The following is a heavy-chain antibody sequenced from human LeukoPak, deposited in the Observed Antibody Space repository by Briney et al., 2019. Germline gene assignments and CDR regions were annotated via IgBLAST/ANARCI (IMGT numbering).Heavy chain of an antibody. J-gene: IGHJ3*02. CDR1: GGSISSYY. D-gene: IGHD6-19*01. V-gene: IGHV4-4*07. Sequence: SETPSLTCTVSGGSISSYYWSWIRQPAGKGLEWIGRIYTSGSTNYNPSLKSRVTMSVDTSKNQFSLKLSSVTAADTAVYYCARDQPSLAVNEAFDIWGQGTMVTVSS. CDR2: IYTSGST. CDR3: ARDQPSLAVNEAFDI.